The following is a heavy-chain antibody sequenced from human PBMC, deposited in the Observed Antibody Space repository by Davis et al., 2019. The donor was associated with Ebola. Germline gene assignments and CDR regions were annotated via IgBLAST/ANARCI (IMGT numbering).Heavy chain of an antibody. CDR1: GYTFTSYG. CDR3: ARDAAVAAGYYFDY. Sequence: SVKVSCKASGYTFTSYGISWVRQAPGQGLEWMGGIIPIFGTANYAQKFQGRVTITADESTSTAYMELSSLRSEDTAVYYCARDAAVAAGYYFDYWGQGTLVTVSS. V-gene: IGHV1-69*13. J-gene: IGHJ4*02. D-gene: IGHD6-19*01. CDR2: IIPIFGTA.